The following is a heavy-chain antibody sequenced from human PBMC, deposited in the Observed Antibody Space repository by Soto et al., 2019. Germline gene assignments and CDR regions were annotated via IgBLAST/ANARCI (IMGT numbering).Heavy chain of an antibody. CDR3: AGDPDSHYNDSHAYSYP. V-gene: IGHV1-69*04. CDR1: GGTFSTYT. Sequence: ASVKVSCKASGGTFSTYTITWVRQAPGQVLEWMGRIIPIIGIINYAQKFQGRVTITADKFTGTAYMELTRLRSDDTAVYYCAGDPDSHYNDSHAYSYPWGQGTLVTVSS. J-gene: IGHJ5*02. D-gene: IGHD3-22*01. CDR2: IIPIIGII.